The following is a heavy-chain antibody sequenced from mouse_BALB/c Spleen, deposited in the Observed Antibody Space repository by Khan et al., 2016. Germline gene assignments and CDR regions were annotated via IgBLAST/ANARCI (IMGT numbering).Heavy chain of an antibody. Sequence: EVELVESGGGLVQPGGSLKLSCATSGFTFSDYYMYWVRQTPEKRLEWVAYISNGGDNTYYPDTVKGRFTISRDNAKNILYLQVSRLKSGDTAMYYCARQLRNNCSPWYFDVWGAGTTVTVSS. CDR3: ARQLRNNCSPWYFDV. D-gene: IGHD4-1*02. CDR2: ISNGGDNT. CDR1: GFTFSDYY. J-gene: IGHJ1*01. V-gene: IGHV5-12*02.